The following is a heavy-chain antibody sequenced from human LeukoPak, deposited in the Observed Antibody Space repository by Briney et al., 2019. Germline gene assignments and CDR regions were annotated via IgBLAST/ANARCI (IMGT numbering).Heavy chain of an antibody. CDR2: IIPILGIA. Sequence: WASVKVSCKASGGTFSSYAISWVRQAPGQGLEWMGRIIPILGIANYAQKFQGSVTITADKSTSTAYMELSSLRSEDTAVYYCARGEGGRVDYWGQGTLVTVSS. D-gene: IGHD1-26*01. V-gene: IGHV1-69*04. CDR3: ARGEGGRVDY. J-gene: IGHJ4*02. CDR1: GGTFSSYA.